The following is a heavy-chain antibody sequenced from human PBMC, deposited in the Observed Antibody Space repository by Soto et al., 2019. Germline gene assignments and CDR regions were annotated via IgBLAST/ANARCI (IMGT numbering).Heavy chain of an antibody. Sequence: FGPTLVNPTETLTLICTVSGLSITDSEMGVSWIRQPPGQPLEWLAHIDSSGEKSYRTFLKSRLAISKDTSKSQIVLTMTNMDPADTATYYCARRHLAVAVSPWFDPWGQGIPVTVSS. V-gene: IGHV2-26*01. D-gene: IGHD6-19*01. J-gene: IGHJ5*02. CDR3: ARRHLAVAVSPWFDP. CDR1: GLSITDSEMG. CDR2: IDSSGEK.